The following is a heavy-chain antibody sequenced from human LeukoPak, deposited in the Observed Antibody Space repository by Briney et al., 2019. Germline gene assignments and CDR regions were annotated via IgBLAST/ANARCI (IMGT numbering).Heavy chain of an antibody. D-gene: IGHD2-2*02. CDR1: GYTFTDYY. Sequence: GASVKVSCKASGYTFTDYYVHWVRQAPGQGLEWMGWINSNSGGTNYAQKFQGRVTMTRDTSISTAYMELSRLRSDDTAVYYCARDSALMRYCSSTSCYMNYWAQGTLVTVSS. CDR3: ARDSALMRYCSSTSCYMNY. V-gene: IGHV1-2*02. CDR2: INSNSGGT. J-gene: IGHJ4*02.